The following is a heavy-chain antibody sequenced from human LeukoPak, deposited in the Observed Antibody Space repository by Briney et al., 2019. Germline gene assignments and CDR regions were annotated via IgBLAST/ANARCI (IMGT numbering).Heavy chain of an antibody. V-gene: IGHV1-46*01. CDR3: ARGDDDFWSGYYRNYFDY. CDR2: INPSGGST. Sequence: ASVKVSCKASGYTFTSYYMHWVRQAPGQGLEWMGIINPSGGSTSYAQKFQGRVTMTRDTSTSTVHMELSSLRSEDTAVYYCARGDDDFWSGYYRNYFDYWGQGTLVTVSS. D-gene: IGHD3-3*01. J-gene: IGHJ4*02. CDR1: GYTFTSYY.